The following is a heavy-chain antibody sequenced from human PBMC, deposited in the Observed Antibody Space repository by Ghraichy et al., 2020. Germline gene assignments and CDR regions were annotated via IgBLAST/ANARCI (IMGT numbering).Heavy chain of an antibody. CDR3: EYSSHYYYYYMDV. CDR2: INHSGST. J-gene: IGHJ6*03. CDR1: GGSFSGYY. D-gene: IGHD4-11*01. V-gene: IGHV4-34*01. Sequence: SQTLSLTCAVYGGSFSGYYWSWIRQPPGKGLEWIGEINHSGSTNYNPSLKSRVTISVDTSKNQFSLKLSSVTAADTAVYYCEYSSHYYYYYMDVWGKGTTVTVSS.